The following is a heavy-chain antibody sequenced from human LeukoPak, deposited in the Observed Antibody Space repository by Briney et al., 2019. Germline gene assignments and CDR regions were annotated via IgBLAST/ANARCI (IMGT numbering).Heavy chain of an antibody. CDR2: IYSGG. J-gene: IGHJ6*02. D-gene: IGHD2-2*01. CDR1: GFTVSSNY. CDR3: AKDGSQYQLPKGGYGMDV. Sequence: GGSLRLSCAASGFTVSSNYMSWVRQAPGKGLEWVSVIYSGGISRDNSKNTLYLQMNSLRAEDTAVYYCAKDGSQYQLPKGGYGMDVWGQGTTVTVSS. V-gene: IGHV3-66*01.